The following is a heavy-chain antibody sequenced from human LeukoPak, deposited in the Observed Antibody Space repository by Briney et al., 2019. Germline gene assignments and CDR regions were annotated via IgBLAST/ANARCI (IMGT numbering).Heavy chain of an antibody. Sequence: PGGSLRLSCVASGFTLSSYAMSWVRQAPGKGLEWVSAISDTGNTYHADSVKGRFTISRDSSKNTLFLQMNRLRPEDAAVYYCAKAPVTTCRGAFCYPFDYWGLGTLVTVSS. D-gene: IGHD2-15*01. CDR3: AKAPVTTCRGAFCYPFDY. CDR2: ISDTGNT. CDR1: GFTLSSYA. V-gene: IGHV3-23*01. J-gene: IGHJ4*02.